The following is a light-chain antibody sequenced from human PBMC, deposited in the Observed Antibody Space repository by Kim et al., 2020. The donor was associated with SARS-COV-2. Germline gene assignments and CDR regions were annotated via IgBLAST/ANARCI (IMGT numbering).Light chain of an antibody. CDR2: DAS. V-gene: IGKV3-11*01. J-gene: IGKJ2*01. CDR3: QQRSNWPPYT. Sequence: SPGKRATLSCRASQSVNSYLAWYQQKPGQAPRLLIYDASNRATGIPARFSGSGSGTDFTLTISSLEPEDFAVYYCQQRSNWPPYTFGQGTKLEI. CDR1: QSVNSY.